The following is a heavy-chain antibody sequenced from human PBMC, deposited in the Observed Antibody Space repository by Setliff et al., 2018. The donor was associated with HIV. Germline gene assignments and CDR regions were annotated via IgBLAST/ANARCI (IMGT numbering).Heavy chain of an antibody. CDR2: IWYDGSNK. CDR3: TKGVQRLRPYYFDS. CDR1: GFTFSSYG. Sequence: GGSLRLSCAASGFTFSSYGMHWVRQAPGKGLEWVAVIWYDGSNKYYADSVKGRFTISRDNAKNSLYLQMNSLRVEDTAIYYCTKGVQRLRPYYFDSWGQGTLVTVSS. D-gene: IGHD4-17*01. J-gene: IGHJ4*02. V-gene: IGHV3-33*03.